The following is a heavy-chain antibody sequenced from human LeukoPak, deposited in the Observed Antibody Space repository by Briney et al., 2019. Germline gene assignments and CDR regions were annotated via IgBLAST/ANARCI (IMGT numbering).Heavy chain of an antibody. V-gene: IGHV4-34*01. CDR3: ARGRSYEYGDYDY. D-gene: IGHD4-17*01. J-gene: IGHJ4*02. CDR1: GGAFSGYS. Sequence: SETLSLTCAVYGGAFSGYSWSWIRQPPGKGLEWIGEIDPNGTTNYNSSLKSRVTVSVDTCKNQFSLNLNSMTAADTAIYYCARGRSYEYGDYDYWGQGTLVTVSS. CDR2: IDPNGTT.